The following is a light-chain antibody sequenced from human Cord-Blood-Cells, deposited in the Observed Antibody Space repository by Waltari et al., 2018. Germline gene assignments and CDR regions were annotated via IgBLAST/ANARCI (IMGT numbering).Light chain of an antibody. J-gene: IGLJ2*01. CDR2: DVS. V-gene: IGLV2-14*01. CDR3: SSYTSSSTV. Sequence: QSALTQPASVSGSPGQSITISCTGTSSDVGGYNNFSWYQQHPGKAPKLMIYDVSNRPSGVSNRFSGSKSGNTASLTISGLQAEDEADYYCSSYTSSSTVFGGGTKLTVL. CDR1: SSDVGGYNN.